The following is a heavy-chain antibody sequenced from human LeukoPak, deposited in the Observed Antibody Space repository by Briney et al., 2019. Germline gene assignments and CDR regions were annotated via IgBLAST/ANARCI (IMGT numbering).Heavy chain of an antibody. Sequence: PGGSLRLSCAASGFTFDDYGMTWVRQAPGMGLEWVSGINWNGGSTGYADSVKGRFSILRDTAKNSLYLQMNSLRAEDTALYYCARGYCSGGSCFLFDYWGQGTLVTVSS. V-gene: IGHV3-20*04. CDR1: GFTFDDYG. D-gene: IGHD2-15*01. CDR3: ARGYCSGGSCFLFDY. J-gene: IGHJ4*02. CDR2: INWNGGST.